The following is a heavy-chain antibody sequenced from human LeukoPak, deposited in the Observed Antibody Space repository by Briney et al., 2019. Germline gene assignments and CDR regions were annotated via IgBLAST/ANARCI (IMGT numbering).Heavy chain of an antibody. D-gene: IGHD4-17*01. CDR2: ISSNGGST. J-gene: IGHJ4*02. Sequence: GGSLRLSCAASGFTFSSYAMHWVRQAPGKGLEYVSAISSNGGSTYYANSVKGRFTISRDNSKNTLYLRMGSLRAEDMAVYYCATLTVTTSQRSFWGQGTLVTVSS. CDR1: GFTFSSYA. V-gene: IGHV3-64*01. CDR3: ATLTVTTSQRSF.